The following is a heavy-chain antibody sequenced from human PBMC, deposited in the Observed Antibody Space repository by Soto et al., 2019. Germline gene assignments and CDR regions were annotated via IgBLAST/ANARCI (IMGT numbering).Heavy chain of an antibody. CDR2: IYYSGNT. V-gene: IGHV4-31*03. CDR3: ARDLGRLGILDY. J-gene: IGHJ4*02. CDR1: GDSVSSGAYF. D-gene: IGHD1-20*01. Sequence: QVQMQQSGPGLVKPSQTLSLTCTVSGDSVSSGAYFWSWIRQHPGKGLEWIGHIYYSGNTDYNPSLKSRVTISLDTSKNQFSLKLRFVTAADTAIYFCARDLGRLGILDYWGQGTLVTVSS.